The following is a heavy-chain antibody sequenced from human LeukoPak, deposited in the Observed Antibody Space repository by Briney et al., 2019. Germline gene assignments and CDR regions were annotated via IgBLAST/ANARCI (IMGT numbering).Heavy chain of an antibody. CDR3: ATGGYRSSASCPPTDY. V-gene: IGHV1-24*01. D-gene: IGHD2-2*01. CDR1: GYTLTELS. Sequence: ASVKVSCKVSGYTLTELSMHWVRQAPGKGLEWMGGFDPEDGETIYAQKFQGRVTMTEDTSTDTAYMELSSLRSEDTAVYYCATGGYRSSASCPPTDYWGQGTLVTVSS. CDR2: FDPEDGET. J-gene: IGHJ4*02.